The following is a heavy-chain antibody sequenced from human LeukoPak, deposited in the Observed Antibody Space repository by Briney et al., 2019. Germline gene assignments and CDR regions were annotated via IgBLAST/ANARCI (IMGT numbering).Heavy chain of an antibody. CDR3: ARDSDCSSTSCYVFDY. D-gene: IGHD2-2*01. J-gene: IGHJ4*02. CDR2: IYYSGST. CDR1: GGSISSGDYY. Sequence: SETLSLTCTVSGGSISSGDYYWSWIRQPPGKGLEWIGYIYYSGSTYYNPSLKSRVTISVDTSKNQFSLKLSSVTAADTAVYYCARDSDCSSTSCYVFDYXGQXTLXXVSS. V-gene: IGHV4-30-4*08.